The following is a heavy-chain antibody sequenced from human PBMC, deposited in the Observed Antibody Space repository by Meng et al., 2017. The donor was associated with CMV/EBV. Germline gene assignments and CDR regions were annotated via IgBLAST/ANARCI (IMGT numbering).Heavy chain of an antibody. CDR3: ARDRATTIFGDFDY. J-gene: IGHJ4*02. Sequence: ASVKVSCKASGYTFTGYYMHWVRQAPGQGLEWMGWINPNSGGTNYAQKFQGRVTMTRGTSISTAYMELSRLRSDDTAVYYCARDRATTIFGDFDYWGQGTLVTVSS. CDR2: INPNSGGT. D-gene: IGHD3-3*01. V-gene: IGHV1-2*02. CDR1: GYTFTGYY.